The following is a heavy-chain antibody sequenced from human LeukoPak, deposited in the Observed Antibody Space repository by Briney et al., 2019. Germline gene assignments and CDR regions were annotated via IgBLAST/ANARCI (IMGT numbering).Heavy chain of an antibody. J-gene: IGHJ4*02. CDR1: GGSISSSSYY. Sequence: PSETLSLTCTVSGGSISSSSYYWGWIRQPPGKGLEWIGSIYYSGSTYYNPSLKSRVTISVDTSKNQFSLKLSSVTAADTAVYYCARRGRGDAAAGTGYWGQGTLVTVSS. V-gene: IGHV4-39*01. CDR3: ARRGRGDAAAGTGY. D-gene: IGHD6-13*01. CDR2: IYYSGST.